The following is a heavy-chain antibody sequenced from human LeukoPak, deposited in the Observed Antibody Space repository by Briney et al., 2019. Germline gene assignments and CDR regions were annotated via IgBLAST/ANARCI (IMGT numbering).Heavy chain of an antibody. J-gene: IGHJ4*02. CDR3: AKDQGGSYYDSSGYYLAPLDY. V-gene: IGHV3-23*01. CDR2: ISVSGGST. Sequence: GGSLRLSCAAPGFTFSSYAMSWGRQAPGKGLEWVSAISVSGGSTYYADSVKGRFTMSRDNSKTTLYLQMTSLRAEDTAVYYCAKDQGGSYYDSSGYYLAPLDYWGQGTLVTVSS. D-gene: IGHD3-22*01. CDR1: GFTFSSYA.